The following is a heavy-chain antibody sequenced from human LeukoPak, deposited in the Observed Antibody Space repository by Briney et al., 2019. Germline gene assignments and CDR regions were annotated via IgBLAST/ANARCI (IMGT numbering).Heavy chain of an antibody. CDR2: ISSNGGST. V-gene: IGHV3-64D*06. CDR1: GFTFSNYA. D-gene: IGHD4-17*01. CDR3: VKSTRVTTAYYCYGMDV. Sequence: PGGSLRLSCSASGFTFSNYAMHWVRQAPGKGLEYVSAISSNGGSTFYADSVKGRFTISRDNSENTLYFQMNSLRAEDTAVYYCVKSTRVTTAYYCYGMDVWGQGTTVTVSS. J-gene: IGHJ6*02.